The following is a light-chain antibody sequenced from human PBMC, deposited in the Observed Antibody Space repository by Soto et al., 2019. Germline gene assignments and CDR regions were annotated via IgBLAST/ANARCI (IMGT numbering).Light chain of an antibody. CDR1: QSVTNT. V-gene: IGKV3-15*01. J-gene: IGKJ4*01. CDR3: QQYYTWPVT. CDR2: YAS. Sequence: VVITQSAATVSVSPGERVTISCRASQSVTNTLAWYQHKPGQAPRLLISYASRGATGIPSRFSGSGSGTDFTLTINSLQSEDSAVYYCQQYYTWPVTFGGGTKVDI.